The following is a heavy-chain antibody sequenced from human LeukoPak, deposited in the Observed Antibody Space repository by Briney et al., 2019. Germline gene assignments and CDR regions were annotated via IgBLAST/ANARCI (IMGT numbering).Heavy chain of an antibody. CDR3: ARGGRYAYFLDY. CDR1: GFIFSHYW. V-gene: IGHV3-74*01. J-gene: IGHJ4*02. CDR2: IKSDGSST. D-gene: IGHD3-16*01. Sequence: GGSLSLSCAASGFIFSHYWMHWVRQGPGKGLVWVPRIKSDGSSTSYAESVKGRFTISRDNAKNTVYVHMNSLRDEDTAVYYCARGGRYAYFLDYWGQGTLVTVSS.